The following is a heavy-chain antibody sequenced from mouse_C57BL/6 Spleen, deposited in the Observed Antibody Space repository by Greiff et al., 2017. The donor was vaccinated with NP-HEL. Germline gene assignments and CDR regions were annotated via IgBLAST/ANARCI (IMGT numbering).Heavy chain of an antibody. D-gene: IGHD1-1*01. CDR3: ARNYYGSRGGYFDV. J-gene: IGHJ1*03. CDR1: GYTFTDYY. Sequence: EVQLQQSGPVLVKPGASVKMSCKASGYTFTDYYMNWVKQSHGKSLEWIGVINPYNGGTSYNQKFKGKATLTVDKSSSTAYMELNSLTSEDSAVYYCARNYYGSRGGYFDVWGTGTTVTVSS. V-gene: IGHV1-19*01. CDR2: INPYNGGT.